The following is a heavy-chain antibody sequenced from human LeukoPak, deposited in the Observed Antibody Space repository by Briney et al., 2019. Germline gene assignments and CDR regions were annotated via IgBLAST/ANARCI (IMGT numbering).Heavy chain of an antibody. Sequence: SETLSLTCAVYGGSFSGYYWSWIRQPPGKGLEWIGEINHSGSTNYNPSLKSRVTISVDTSKNQFSLKLSSVTAADTAVYYCAREVAGTPGAFDIWGQGTMVTVSS. D-gene: IGHD6-19*01. V-gene: IGHV4-34*01. CDR1: GGSFSGYY. CDR3: AREVAGTPGAFDI. CDR2: INHSGST. J-gene: IGHJ3*02.